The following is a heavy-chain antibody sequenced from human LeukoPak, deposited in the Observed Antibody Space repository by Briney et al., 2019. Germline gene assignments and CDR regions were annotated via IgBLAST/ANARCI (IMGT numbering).Heavy chain of an antibody. J-gene: IGHJ3*02. Sequence: SVKVSCKASGGTFSSYAICWVRQAPGQGLEWMGGITPIFGTANYAQKFQGRVTITADESTSTAYMELSSLRSEDTAVYYCARGRAEYYDFWSGYPDAFDIWGQGTMVTVSS. CDR1: GGTFSSYA. CDR2: ITPIFGTA. V-gene: IGHV1-69*13. CDR3: ARGRAEYYDFWSGYPDAFDI. D-gene: IGHD3-3*01.